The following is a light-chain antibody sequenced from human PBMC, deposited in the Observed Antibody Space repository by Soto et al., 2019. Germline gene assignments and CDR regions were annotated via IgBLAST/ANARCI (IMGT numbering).Light chain of an antibody. CDR3: RSYAGSNNPYV. V-gene: IGLV2-8*01. CDR1: ISDVGGYNY. J-gene: IGLJ1*01. CDR2: DVS. Sequence: QSALTQPPSASGSPGQSVTISCTGSISDVGGYNYVSWYQHHPGKAPKLMIYDVSKRPSGVPDRFSGSKSGNTASLTVSGRQAEDEADYYCRSYAGSNNPYVFGSGNKVTVL.